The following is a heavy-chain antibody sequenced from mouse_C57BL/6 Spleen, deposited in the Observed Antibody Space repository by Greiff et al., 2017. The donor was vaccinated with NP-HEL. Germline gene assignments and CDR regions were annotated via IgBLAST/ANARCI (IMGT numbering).Heavy chain of an antibody. CDR3: ASPFYDYDNAMDY. CDR1: GYTFTNYW. D-gene: IGHD2-4*01. J-gene: IGHJ4*01. V-gene: IGHV1-64*01. Sequence: VQLQQPGAELVKPGASVKLSCKASGYTFTNYWMHWVKQRPGQGLEWIGMIHPNSGSPNDNEKFKSKANLTVDKSSSTAYRQLSSLTSEDSAVYYCASPFYDYDNAMDYWGQGTSVTVSS. CDR2: IHPNSGSP.